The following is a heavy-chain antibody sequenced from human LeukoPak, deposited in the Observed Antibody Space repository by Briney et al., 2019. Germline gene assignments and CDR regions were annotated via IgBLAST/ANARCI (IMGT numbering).Heavy chain of an antibody. CDR3: SRLEDTSPIEVALDI. Sequence: GGSPKLSCAASGFTFSGSVMHWVRQAAGKGLEWVGRIRSKRNNYATAYAASVKGRFTISRDDSNNTVYLRMDSLKTEDTALYYCSRLEDTSPIEVALDIWGQGTVVTVSS. CDR2: IRSKRNNYAT. V-gene: IGHV3-73*01. J-gene: IGHJ3*02. D-gene: IGHD2-2*01. CDR1: GFTFSGSV.